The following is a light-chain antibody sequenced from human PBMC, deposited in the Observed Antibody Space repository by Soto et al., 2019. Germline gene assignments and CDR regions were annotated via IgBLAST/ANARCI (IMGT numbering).Light chain of an antibody. V-gene: IGKV1-17*01. CDR1: QGIRND. J-gene: IGKJ5*01. Sequence: DIQMTQSPSSLSASVGDRVTITCRASQGIRNDLAWYQQKPGKAPKRLIYAASTLQSGVPSRFSGSGSGTEFTLTISSLQPDDFATYYCQQYNSYCTFGQGTRLEIK. CDR3: QQYNSYCT. CDR2: AAS.